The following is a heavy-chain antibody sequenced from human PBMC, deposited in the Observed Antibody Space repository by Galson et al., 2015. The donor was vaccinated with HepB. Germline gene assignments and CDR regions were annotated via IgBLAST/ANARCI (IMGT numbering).Heavy chain of an antibody. Sequence: SLRLSCAASGFTFSSYAMHWVRQAPGKGLEWVAVISYDGSNKYYADSVKGRFTISRDNSKNTLYLQMNSLRAEDTAVYYCARDRYSSSGGQRQGWFDPWGQGTLVTVSS. CDR3: ARDRYSSSGGQRQGWFDP. V-gene: IGHV3-30-3*01. CDR1: GFTFSSYA. CDR2: ISYDGSNK. D-gene: IGHD6-13*01. J-gene: IGHJ5*02.